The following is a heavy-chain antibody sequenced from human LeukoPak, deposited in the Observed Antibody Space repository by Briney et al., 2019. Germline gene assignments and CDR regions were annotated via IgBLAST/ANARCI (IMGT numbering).Heavy chain of an antibody. D-gene: IGHD5-12*01. Sequence: ASVKVSCKASGYTLTNYAMHWVRQAPGQSLEWMGWINADNGDRKYSQKLLGRVTITRDTSATTAYMELSGLRSEDTSIYYCARDGPTIGIYFGMDVWGQGTTVTVSS. J-gene: IGHJ6*02. V-gene: IGHV1-3*01. CDR1: GYTLTNYA. CDR2: INADNGDR. CDR3: ARDGPTIGIYFGMDV.